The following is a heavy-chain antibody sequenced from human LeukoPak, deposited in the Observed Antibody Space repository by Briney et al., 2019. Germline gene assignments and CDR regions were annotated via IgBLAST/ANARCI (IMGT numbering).Heavy chain of an antibody. CDR1: GYTFTSYA. J-gene: IGHJ6*02. CDR2: INTNTGNP. CDR3: ARLRTGPNYYYYGMDV. Sequence: ASVKVSCKASGYTFTSYAMNWVRQAPGQGLEWMGWINTNTGNPTYAQGFTGRFAFSLDTSVSTAYLQISSLKAEDTAVYYCARLRTGPNYYYYGMDVWGQGTTVTVSS. V-gene: IGHV7-4-1*02.